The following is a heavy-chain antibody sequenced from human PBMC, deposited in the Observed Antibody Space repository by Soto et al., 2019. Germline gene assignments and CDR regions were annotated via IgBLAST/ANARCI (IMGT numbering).Heavy chain of an antibody. J-gene: IGHJ4*02. CDR2: IRPESANT. D-gene: IGHD6-6*01. V-gene: IGHV1-18*01. Sequence: QVQLVQSGAEMKKPGASVKVSCSASGYTFTSYGISYVRQAPGQGLEWMGWIRPESANTDYSQKFQGRITMTTDTSTNTVYMELRSLRSDDTAVYYCARDRSSSDYWGQGTLVTVSS. CDR1: GYTFTSYG. CDR3: ARDRSSSDY.